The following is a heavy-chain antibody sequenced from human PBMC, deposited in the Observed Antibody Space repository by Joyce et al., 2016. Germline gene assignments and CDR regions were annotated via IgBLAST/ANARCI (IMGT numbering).Heavy chain of an antibody. CDR1: GYTFTDYY. D-gene: IGHD2-2*01. J-gene: IGHJ4*02. V-gene: IGHV1-2*06. CDR2: INPKSGVT. Sequence: QVQLVQSGAEVKKPGASVKVSCKASGYTFTDYYVHWVRQAPGQGPEWLGRINPKSGVTNYVQNFQGRVTMTRDMSITTSHMELTSLTSDDTAVYFCARDRYRVPAATSPDYWGQGTLVTVSS. CDR3: ARDRYRVPAATSPDY.